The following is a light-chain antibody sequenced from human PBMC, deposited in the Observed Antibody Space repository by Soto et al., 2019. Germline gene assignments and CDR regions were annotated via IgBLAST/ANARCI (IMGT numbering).Light chain of an antibody. V-gene: IGLV1-47*01. Sequence: QSVLTQPPSASGTPGQRVTISCPGSSSNIGSNYVYWYQQLPGTAPKLLIYRNNQRPSGVPDRFSGSKSGTSASLAISGLRSEDEADYYCEAWDASLSGNVFGTGTKVTVL. CDR1: SSNIGSNY. J-gene: IGLJ1*01. CDR3: EAWDASLSGNV. CDR2: RNN.